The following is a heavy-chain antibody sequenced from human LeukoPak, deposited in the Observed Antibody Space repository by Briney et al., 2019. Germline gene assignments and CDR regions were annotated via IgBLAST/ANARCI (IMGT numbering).Heavy chain of an antibody. J-gene: IGHJ4*02. Sequence: SETLSLTCTVSGGSVTSYYWTWIRQSPGKGLEWIGYIYYSGTTHYNPSLKSQVTILVDTSKNQFSLNLDSVTPADTPGYYLAKIQQGGAKLDYWGPGILVTVSS. CDR1: GGSVTSYY. CDR3: AKIQQGGAKLDY. D-gene: IGHD1-1*01. V-gene: IGHV4-59*02. CDR2: IYYSGTT.